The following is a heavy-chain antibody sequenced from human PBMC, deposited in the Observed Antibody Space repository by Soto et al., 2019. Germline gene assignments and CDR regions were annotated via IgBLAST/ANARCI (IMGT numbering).Heavy chain of an antibody. Sequence: GGSLRLSCAASGSTISSNAMYWVRQAPGKGLEWVSGISERGDTTHYADSVKGRSTISRDTSKNTLYLQLNTLRADDTAVYYCAKDKPGTTSFDYWGQGTLVTVSS. CDR3: AKDKPGTTSFDY. CDR1: GSTISSNA. D-gene: IGHD1-1*01. J-gene: IGHJ4*02. V-gene: IGHV3-23*01. CDR2: ISERGDTT.